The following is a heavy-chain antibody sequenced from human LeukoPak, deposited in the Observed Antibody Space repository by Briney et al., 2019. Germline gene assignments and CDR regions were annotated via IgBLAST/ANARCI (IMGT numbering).Heavy chain of an antibody. Sequence: ASVKVSCKASGYTFTSYGISWVRQAPGQGLEWMGWISAYNGNTSYAQKLQGRVTMTTDTSTSTAYMELRSLRSDDTAVYYCARVYLYYYGSGSFYYYYYGMDVWGQGTTVTVSS. CDR1: GYTFTSYG. CDR3: ARVYLYYYGSGSFYYYYYGMDV. CDR2: ISAYNGNT. J-gene: IGHJ6*02. V-gene: IGHV1-18*01. D-gene: IGHD3-10*01.